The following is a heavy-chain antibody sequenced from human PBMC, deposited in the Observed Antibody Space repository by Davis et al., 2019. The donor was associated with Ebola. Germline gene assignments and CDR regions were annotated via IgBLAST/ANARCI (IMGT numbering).Heavy chain of an antibody. CDR3: ARGAYFDWLLRGDEYFQH. CDR1: GYTFTGYY. D-gene: IGHD3-9*01. Sequence: ASVKVSCKASGYTFTGYYMHWVRQAPGQGLEWMGRIIPILALANYAQKFQGRVTMTRNTSISTAYMELSSLRSEDTAVYYCARGAYFDWLLRGDEYFQHWGQGTLVTVSS. J-gene: IGHJ1*01. CDR2: IIPILALA. V-gene: IGHV1-2*02.